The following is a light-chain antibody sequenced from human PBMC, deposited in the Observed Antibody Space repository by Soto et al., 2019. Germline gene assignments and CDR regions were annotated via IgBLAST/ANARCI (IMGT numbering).Light chain of an antibody. Sequence: QSALTQPPSASGSPAQSVTISCTGTSSDIGGYNSVSWYQQHPGKAPRIMIYEVNKRPSGVPDRFSGSKSGYTASLTVSGLQNEDEAFYYCSSSAGIYHYLVFGGGTKLTVL. CDR3: SSSAGIYHYLV. J-gene: IGLJ3*02. CDR1: SSDIGGYNS. V-gene: IGLV2-8*01. CDR2: EVN.